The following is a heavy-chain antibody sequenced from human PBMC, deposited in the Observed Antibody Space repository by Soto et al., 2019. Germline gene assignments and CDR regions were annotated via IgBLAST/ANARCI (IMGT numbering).Heavy chain of an antibody. CDR2: IYYSGST. Sequence: SETLSLTCTVSGGSISSYYWSWIRQPPGKGLEWIGYIYYSGSTNYNPSLKSRVTISVDTSKNQFSLKLSSVTAADTAVYYCAREQYYDSSGYPPGYFDYWGPGTLVTVSS. CDR3: AREQYYDSSGYPPGYFDY. D-gene: IGHD3-22*01. J-gene: IGHJ4*02. CDR1: GGSISSYY. V-gene: IGHV4-59*01.